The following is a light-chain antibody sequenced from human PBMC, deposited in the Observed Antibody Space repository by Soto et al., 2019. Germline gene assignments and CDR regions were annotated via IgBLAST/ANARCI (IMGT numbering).Light chain of an antibody. CDR2: AAS. V-gene: IGKV3-20*01. J-gene: IGKJ1*01. CDR3: QHSGPAPWT. CDR1: QTVSGSY. Sequence: EIVLTQSAGTLSLSPGERATLSCRASQTVSGSYLAWFQQKPGQAPRLLIYAASTRAAGVPDRFSGSGSGTDFSLTINRLEHEDFAVYYCQHSGPAPWTFGQGTKVEIK.